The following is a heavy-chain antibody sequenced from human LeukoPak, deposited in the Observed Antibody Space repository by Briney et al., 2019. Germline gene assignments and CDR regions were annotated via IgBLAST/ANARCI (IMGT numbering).Heavy chain of an antibody. CDR2: IYPGDSDT. CDR3: ARLFTPITMVRGVPYYFDY. V-gene: IGHV5-51*01. D-gene: IGHD3-10*01. J-gene: IGHJ4*02. Sequence: PGESLKISCKGSGYLFTSYWIGWVRQVPGKGLEWMGIIYPGDSDTRYSPSFQGQVTISADKSISTAYLQWSSLKASDTAMYYCARLFTPITMVRGVPYYFDYWGQGTLVTVSS. CDR1: GYLFTSYW.